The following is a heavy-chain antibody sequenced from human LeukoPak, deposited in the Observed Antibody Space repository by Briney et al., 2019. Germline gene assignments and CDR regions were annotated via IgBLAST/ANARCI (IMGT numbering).Heavy chain of an antibody. Sequence: SQTLSLTCTVSGGSISSGDYYWSWIRQPPGKGLEWIGYIYYSGSTYYNPSLKSRVTISVDTSKNQFSPKLSSVTAADTAVYYCAREGFGELSGWFDPWGQGTLVTVSS. D-gene: IGHD3-10*01. CDR1: GGSISSGDYY. CDR3: AREGFGELSGWFDP. J-gene: IGHJ5*02. V-gene: IGHV4-30-4*01. CDR2: IYYSGST.